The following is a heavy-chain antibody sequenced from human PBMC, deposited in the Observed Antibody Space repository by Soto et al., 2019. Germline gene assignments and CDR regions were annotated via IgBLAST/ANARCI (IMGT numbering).Heavy chain of an antibody. J-gene: IGHJ6*02. CDR3: ARSQYGSGSYFSHYYYYGMDV. CDR1: GYTFTGYY. CDR2: INPNSGGT. D-gene: IGHD3-10*01. V-gene: IGHV1-2*04. Sequence: GASVKVSCKASGYTFTGYYMHWVLQAPGQGLEWMGWINPNSGGTNYAQKFQGWVTMTRDTSISTAYMELSRLRSDDTAVYYCARSQYGSGSYFSHYYYYGMDVWGQGTTVTVSS.